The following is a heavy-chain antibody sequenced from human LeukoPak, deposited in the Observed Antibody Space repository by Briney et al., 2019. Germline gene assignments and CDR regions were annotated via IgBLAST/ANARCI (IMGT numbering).Heavy chain of an antibody. V-gene: IGHV3-30*02. CDR3: AKDLYGSESAFDY. CDR2: IRYDGSNK. D-gene: IGHD3-10*01. Sequence: GGSLRLSCAASGFTFSSYGMHWVRQAPGKGLEWVAFIRYDGSNKYYADSVKGRFTISRDNSKNTLYLQMNSLRAEDTAVYYCAKDLYGSESAFDYWGQGTLVTVSS. J-gene: IGHJ4*02. CDR1: GFTFSSYG.